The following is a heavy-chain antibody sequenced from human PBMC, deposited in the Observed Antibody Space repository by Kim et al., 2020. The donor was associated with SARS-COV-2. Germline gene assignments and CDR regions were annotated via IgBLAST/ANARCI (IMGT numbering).Heavy chain of an antibody. Sequence: ASVKVSCKASGYTFTSYYMHWVRQAPGQGLEWMGIINPSGGSTSYAQKFQGRVTMTRDTSTSTVYMELSSLRSEDTAVYYCARECYGVQKEGSFDLWGQGEKGTVAS. D-gene: IGHD4-17*01. CDR3: ARECYGVQKEGSFDL. CDR1: GYTFTSYY. V-gene: IGHV1-46*01. CDR2: INPSGGST. J-gene: IGHJ3*01.